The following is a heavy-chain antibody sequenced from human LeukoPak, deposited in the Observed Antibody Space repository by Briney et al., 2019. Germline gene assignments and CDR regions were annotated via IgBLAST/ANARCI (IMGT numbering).Heavy chain of an antibody. CDR3: ARGVGYCSSTSCYSGRVDY. J-gene: IGHJ4*02. CDR1: GFTFSSYW. V-gene: IGHV3-74*01. D-gene: IGHD2-2*02. CDR2: INSDGSST. Sequence: GGSLRLSCAASGFTFSSYWMHWVRQAPGKGLVWVSRINSDGSSTNYADSVKGRFTSSRDNAKNTLYLQMNSLRAEDTAVYYCARGVGYCSSTSCYSGRVDYWGQGTLVTVSS.